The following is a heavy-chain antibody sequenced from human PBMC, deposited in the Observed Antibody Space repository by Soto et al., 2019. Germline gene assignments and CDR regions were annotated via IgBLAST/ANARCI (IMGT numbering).Heavy chain of an antibody. CDR1: GYTFTSYG. J-gene: IGHJ4*02. Sequence: QVHLVQSGAEVKKPGASVKVSCKASGYTFTSYGITWVRQAPGQGLEWMGWISAHKGNTDYAQKLQGGVSGTTDTSTSTAYMELRRLRSAGTAVSYCARGRYGDYWGQGALVTVSS. V-gene: IGHV1-18*01. CDR3: ARGRYGDY. CDR2: ISAHKGNT. D-gene: IGHD1-1*01.